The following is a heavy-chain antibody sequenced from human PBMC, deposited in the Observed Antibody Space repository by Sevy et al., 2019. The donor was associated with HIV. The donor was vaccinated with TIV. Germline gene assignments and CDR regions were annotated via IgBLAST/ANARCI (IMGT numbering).Heavy chain of an antibody. J-gene: IGHJ5*02. V-gene: IGHV3-21*01. D-gene: IGHD1-20*01. Sequence: GGSLRLSCAASGFTFNTYTMDWVRQAPGKGLVWISSISSGSRYIFYADSVKGRFTISRDNAKNALFLQMNSLRVEDTAVYYCARGIKNGWFDPWGQGTLVTVSS. CDR2: ISSGSRYI. CDR3: ARGIKNGWFDP. CDR1: GFTFNTYT.